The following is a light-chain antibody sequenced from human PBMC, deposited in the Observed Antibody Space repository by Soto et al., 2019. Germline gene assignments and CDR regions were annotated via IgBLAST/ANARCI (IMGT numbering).Light chain of an antibody. V-gene: IGKV1-27*01. Sequence: DIQMTQSPSSLSASVGDRITITCRASQGISNYLVWYQQKPGKVPKLLIYAASTFQSGVPSRFSGSGSGTDFTLTISSLQPEDVATYYCQKYDSAPWTHGHGTKVEIK. CDR3: QKYDSAPWT. J-gene: IGKJ1*01. CDR2: AAS. CDR1: QGISNY.